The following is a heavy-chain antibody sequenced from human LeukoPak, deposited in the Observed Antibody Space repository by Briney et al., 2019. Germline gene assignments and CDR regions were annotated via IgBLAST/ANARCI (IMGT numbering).Heavy chain of an antibody. CDR3: AKDKSGGVYYFDY. CDR1: GFTFSNHG. Sequence: GRSLRLSCAASGFTFSNHGMHWVRQAPGKGLEWGALIWYDVTKKYYADSVKGRLTISRDNSKNTLYLEMNSLRAEDTAVYYCAKDKSGGVYYFDYWGQGTLVTVSS. V-gene: IGHV3-33*06. D-gene: IGHD3-3*01. CDR2: IWYDVTKK. J-gene: IGHJ4*02.